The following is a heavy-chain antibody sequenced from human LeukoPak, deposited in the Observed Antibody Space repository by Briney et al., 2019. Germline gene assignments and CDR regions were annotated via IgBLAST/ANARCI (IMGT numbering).Heavy chain of an antibody. Sequence: GGSLRLSCAASGFTFSSYSMNWVRQAPGKGLEWVSSISSSSSYIYYADSVKGRFTISRDNAKNSLYLQMNSLRAEDTAVYYCASFGYCTNGVCSGFDYWGQGTLVTVSS. V-gene: IGHV3-21*01. D-gene: IGHD2-8*01. CDR3: ASFGYCTNGVCSGFDY. J-gene: IGHJ4*02. CDR2: ISSSSSYI. CDR1: GFTFSSYS.